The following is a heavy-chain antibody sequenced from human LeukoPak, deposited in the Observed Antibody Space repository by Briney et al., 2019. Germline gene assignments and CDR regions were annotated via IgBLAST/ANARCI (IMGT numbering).Heavy chain of an antibody. CDR3: ARVDYSLGGLVDY. D-gene: IGHD3-16*01. J-gene: IGHJ4*02. CDR1: GGSISSGDYS. CDR2: TYYSRST. V-gene: IGHV4-30-4*08. Sequence: KTSETLSLTCTVSGGSISSGDYSWSWIRQPPGKGLEWVGYTYYSRSTYYNTALKSRVTLSVDTSKTRFSLKLSSVAAADTAVYCCARVDYSLGGLVDYWGQGTLVTVSS.